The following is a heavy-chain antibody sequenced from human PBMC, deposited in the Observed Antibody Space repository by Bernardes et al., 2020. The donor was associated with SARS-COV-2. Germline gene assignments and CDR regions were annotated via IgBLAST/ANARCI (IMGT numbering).Heavy chain of an antibody. CDR3: ATAAPGRNDYSGLDV. Sequence: GGSLRLSCAASGFLVSSNYMSWVRQAPGKGLDWVSLIYSGGSRFHADSVKGRFTISRDNSANRLYLQMNNLRAEDTAVYYCATAAPGRNDYSGLDVWGQGTTVTVSS. CDR2: IYSGGSR. V-gene: IGHV3-66*01. D-gene: IGHD1-1*01. J-gene: IGHJ6*02. CDR1: GFLVSSNY.